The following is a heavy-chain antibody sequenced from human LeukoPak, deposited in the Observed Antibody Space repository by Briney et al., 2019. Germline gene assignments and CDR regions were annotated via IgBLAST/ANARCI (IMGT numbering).Heavy chain of an antibody. D-gene: IGHD1-26*01. Sequence: GGSLRLSCGASGFIFDAHDMHWVRQAPGKGLEWVAFIRSDGYHTYYADSVKGRFTITRDNSKNTLYLQMNSLRLEDMALYYCAKPSGSGVDYWGRGTRVTVSS. CDR1: GFIFDAHD. CDR3: AKPSGSGVDY. CDR2: IRSDGYHT. J-gene: IGHJ4*02. V-gene: IGHV3-30*02.